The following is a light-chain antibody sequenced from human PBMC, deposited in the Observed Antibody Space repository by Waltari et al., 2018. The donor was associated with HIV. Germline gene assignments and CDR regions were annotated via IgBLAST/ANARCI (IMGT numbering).Light chain of an antibody. CDR2: EGI. CDR1: SSDGGNSNL. J-gene: IGLJ3*02. CDR3: CSYGGSSNWV. Sequence: QSALTQPASVSGSPGQSITIPCTGTSSDGGNSNLVSWYQQHPGKAPKLMIYEGIKRPSGVSNRISGSKSGNTASLTISGLQAEDEADYYCCSYGGSSNWVFGGGTKLTVL. V-gene: IGLV2-23*01.